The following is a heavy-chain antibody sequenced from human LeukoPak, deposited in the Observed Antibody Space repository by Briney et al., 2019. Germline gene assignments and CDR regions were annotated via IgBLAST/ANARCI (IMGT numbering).Heavy chain of an antibody. CDR1: GGSFSGYY. J-gene: IGHJ3*02. V-gene: IGHV4-34*01. CDR2: INHSGST. D-gene: IGHD3-10*01. Sequence: PSETLSLTCAVYGGSFSGYYWSWIRQPPGKALEWIGEINHSGSTNYNPSLKSRVTISVDTSKNQFSLKLSSVTAADTAVYYCARAPSGSYYKDAFDIWGQGTMVTVSS. CDR3: ARAPSGSYYKDAFDI.